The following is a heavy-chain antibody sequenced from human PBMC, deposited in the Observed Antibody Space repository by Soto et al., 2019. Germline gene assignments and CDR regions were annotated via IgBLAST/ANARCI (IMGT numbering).Heavy chain of an antibody. CDR3: ARYGYSYSARFLEK. Sequence: LQTLCVPWGVSGDSSVSGGYYWGWIRHPPGKGLEWIGSIYHSGSTYYNPSLKSRVSMSVDTSKNQLSLKLSSVTAADTAVYYCARYGYSYSARFLEKRGQGTRVTVTS. V-gene: IGHV4-38-2*01. D-gene: IGHD6-13*01. CDR1: GDSSVSGGYY. J-gene: IGHJ4*02. CDR2: IYHSGST.